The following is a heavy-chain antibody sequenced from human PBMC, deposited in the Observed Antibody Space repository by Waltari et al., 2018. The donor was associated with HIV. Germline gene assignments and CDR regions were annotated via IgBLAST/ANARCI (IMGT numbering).Heavy chain of an antibody. CDR1: GTSISVTYY. CDR2: IHHSGRT. D-gene: IGHD3-22*01. V-gene: IGHV4-38-2*01. CDR3: ARVRVTLIVAGPFDT. Sequence: QVQLQESGPGLVKPSETLSLTCAVFGTSISVTYYWGWIRQSPGKGLEWIGSIHHSGRTYYNPSLKSRVTISVDTSKKQFSLNLTSVTAADTALYYCARVRVTLIVAGPFDTWGQGTLVTVSS. J-gene: IGHJ3*02.